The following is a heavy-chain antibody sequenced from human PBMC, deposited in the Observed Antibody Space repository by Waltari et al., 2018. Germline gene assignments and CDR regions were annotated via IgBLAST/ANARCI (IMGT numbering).Heavy chain of an antibody. CDR2: ISESGGNT. Sequence: EVQLLDSGGGLVQPGGSLRLSCAASGFTLSTYAMTWVRQAPGKGLEWVSAISESGGNTYYTDSVKGRFTISRDNSKNTLFLQMNSLRAEDTALYYCAKNLGYGVPAYDYWGQGTLVTVSS. D-gene: IGHD2-8*01. V-gene: IGHV3-23*01. J-gene: IGHJ4*02. CDR1: GFTLSTYA. CDR3: AKNLGYGVPAYDY.